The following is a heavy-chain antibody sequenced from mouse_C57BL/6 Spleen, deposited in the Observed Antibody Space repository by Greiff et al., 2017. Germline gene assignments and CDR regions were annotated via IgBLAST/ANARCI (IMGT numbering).Heavy chain of an antibody. Sequence: VQLQQSGAELVRPGTSVKLSCKASGYTFTSYWMHWVKQRPGQGLEWIGVIDPSDSYTNYNQKFKGKATLTVDTSSSTAYMQLSSLTSEDSAVYYCARSGNWFDYWGQGTTLTVSS. J-gene: IGHJ2*01. CDR2: IDPSDSYT. D-gene: IGHD4-1*01. CDR3: ARSGNWFDY. CDR1: GYTFTSYW. V-gene: IGHV1-59*01.